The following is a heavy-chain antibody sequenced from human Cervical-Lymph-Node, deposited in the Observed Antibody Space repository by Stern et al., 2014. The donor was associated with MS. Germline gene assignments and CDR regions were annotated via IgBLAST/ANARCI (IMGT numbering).Heavy chain of an antibody. CDR3: ATTRWDLFTWNWFDP. CDR2: IHDSGRT. J-gene: IGHJ5*02. D-gene: IGHD1-26*01. V-gene: IGHV4-61*02. CDR1: GGSISSSGYY. Sequence: VQLVESGPGLVKPSQTLSLTCTVSGGSISSSGYYWSWIRQPADKGLEWIGRIHDSGRTYYKPSLKSRVTISMGTAKKQFSLKLPSVTAADTAVYYCATTRWDLFTWNWFDPWGQGTLVTVSS.